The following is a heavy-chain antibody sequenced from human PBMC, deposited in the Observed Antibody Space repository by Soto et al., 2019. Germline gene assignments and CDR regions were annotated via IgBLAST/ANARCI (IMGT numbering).Heavy chain of an antibody. CDR3: ARVGNYGYYVFDY. CDR2: IYYSGST. J-gene: IGHJ4*02. Sequence: SETLSLTCTVSGGSISSGGYYWSWIRQHPGKGLEWIGYIYYSGSTYYNPSLKSRVTISVDTSKNQFSLKLSSVTAADTAVYYCARVGNYGYYVFDYWGQGTLVTVSS. V-gene: IGHV4-31*03. D-gene: IGHD4-17*01. CDR1: GGSISSGGYY.